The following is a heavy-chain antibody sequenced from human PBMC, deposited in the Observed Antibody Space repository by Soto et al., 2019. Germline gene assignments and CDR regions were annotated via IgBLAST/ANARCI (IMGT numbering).Heavy chain of an antibody. J-gene: IGHJ4*02. D-gene: IGHD5-12*01. CDR1: GFTFSSYG. CDR3: AKDRFVATERYYSDY. V-gene: IGHV3-30*18. Sequence: GGSLRLSCAASGFTFSSYGMHWFRQAPGKGLEWVAVISYDGSNKYYADSVKGRFTISRDNSKNTLYLQMNSLRAEDTAVYYCAKDRFVATERYYSDYWGQGTLVTVSS. CDR2: ISYDGSNK.